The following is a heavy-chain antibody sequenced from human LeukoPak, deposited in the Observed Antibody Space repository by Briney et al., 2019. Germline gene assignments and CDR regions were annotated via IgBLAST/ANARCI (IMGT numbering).Heavy chain of an antibody. D-gene: IGHD3-22*01. CDR2: ISAYNGNT. V-gene: IGHV1-18*01. J-gene: IGHJ5*02. Sequence: GASVKVSCKASGYTFTSYGISWVRQAPGQGLEWMGWISAYNGNTNYAQKLQGRVTMTTDTSTSTPYMELRSLRSDDTAVYYCARDGQFYYPHPYNWFDPWGQGTLVTVSS. CDR1: GYTFTSYG. CDR3: ARDGQFYYPHPYNWFDP.